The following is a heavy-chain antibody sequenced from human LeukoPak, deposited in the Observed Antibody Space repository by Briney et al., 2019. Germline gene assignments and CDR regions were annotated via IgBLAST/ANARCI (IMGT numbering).Heavy chain of an antibody. J-gene: IGHJ4*02. CDR3: ARDYYGSGSFSGH. Sequence: ASVKVSCKASGYTFTDYYMHWLRQAPGQGLEWMGWISPKSGDTNYARKFQGRVTMTRDTSISTAYMELSRLTSDDTAVYYCARDYYGSGSFSGHWGQGTLVTVSS. V-gene: IGHV1-2*02. CDR1: GYTFTDYY. D-gene: IGHD3-10*01. CDR2: ISPKSGDT.